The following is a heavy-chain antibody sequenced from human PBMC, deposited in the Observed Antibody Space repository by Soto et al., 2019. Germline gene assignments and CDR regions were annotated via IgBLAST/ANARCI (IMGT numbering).Heavy chain of an antibody. CDR1: GYTFTSYY. J-gene: IGHJ4*02. Sequence: ASVKVSCKASGYTFTSYYMHWVRQAPGQGLEWMGIINPSGGSTSYAQKFQGRVTMTRDTSTSTVYMELSSLRSEDTAVYYCARDLELMGVVVTAMLDYWGQGTLVTVSS. CDR2: INPSGGST. CDR3: ARDLELMGVVVTAMLDY. D-gene: IGHD2-21*02. V-gene: IGHV1-46*01.